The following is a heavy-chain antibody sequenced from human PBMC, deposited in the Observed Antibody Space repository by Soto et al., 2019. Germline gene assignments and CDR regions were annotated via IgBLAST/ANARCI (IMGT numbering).Heavy chain of an antibody. CDR3: VKDSTVSGVRQGLDF. Sequence: PGGSLRLSCAASGFTVDYYAMHWVRQAPGKGLEWVAGIIWNSAYIVYADSVKGRFTISRDNAKNSLHLQMDSLRAEDTALYYCVKDSTVSGVRQGLDFWGRGTLVTVSS. CDR1: GFTVDYYA. D-gene: IGHD6-19*01. J-gene: IGHJ4*02. V-gene: IGHV3-9*01. CDR2: IIWNSAYI.